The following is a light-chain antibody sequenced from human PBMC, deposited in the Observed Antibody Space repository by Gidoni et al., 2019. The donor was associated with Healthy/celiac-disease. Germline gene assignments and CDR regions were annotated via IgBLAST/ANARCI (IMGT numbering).Light chain of an antibody. CDR3: NSRDSSGNHVV. CDR1: SLRSYY. V-gene: IGLV3-19*01. Sequence: SSELTQDHDVSVALGQTVRITCQGDSLRSYYASWYQQKPGQAPVLVIYGKNNRPSGIPDRFSGSSSGNTASLTITGAQAEDEADYYCNSRDSSGNHVVFGGGTKLTVL. CDR2: GKN. J-gene: IGLJ2*01.